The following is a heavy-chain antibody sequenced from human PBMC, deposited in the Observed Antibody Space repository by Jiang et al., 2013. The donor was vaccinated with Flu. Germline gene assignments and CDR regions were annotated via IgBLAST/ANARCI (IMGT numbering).Heavy chain of an antibody. V-gene: IGHV4-4*07. Sequence: GLVKPSETLSLTCAVSGGSISSYYWSWIRQPAGKGLEWIGRIYTSGSTNYNPSLKSRVTMSVDTSKNQFSLKLSSVTAADTAVYYCARGRCSSTSCYGRWYNWFDPWGQGTLVTVSS. CDR1: GGSISSYY. D-gene: IGHD2-2*01. CDR3: ARGRCSSTSCYGRWYNWFDP. J-gene: IGHJ5*02. CDR2: IYTSGST.